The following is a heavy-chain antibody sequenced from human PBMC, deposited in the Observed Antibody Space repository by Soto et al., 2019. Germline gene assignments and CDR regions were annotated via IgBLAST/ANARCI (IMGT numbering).Heavy chain of an antibody. CDR1: GFSLSTSGVG. Sequence: SGPTLVNPTQTLTLTCTFSGFSLSTSGVGVGWIRQPPGKALEWLALIYWDDDKRYSPSLKSRLTITKDTSKNQVVLTMTNMDPVDTATYYCTHVDCSSTSCYFSWFDPWGQGTLVTVSS. CDR3: THVDCSSTSCYFSWFDP. J-gene: IGHJ5*02. CDR2: IYWDDDK. D-gene: IGHD2-2*01. V-gene: IGHV2-5*02.